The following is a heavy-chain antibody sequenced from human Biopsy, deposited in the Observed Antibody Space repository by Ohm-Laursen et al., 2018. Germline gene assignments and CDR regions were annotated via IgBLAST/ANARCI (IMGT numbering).Heavy chain of an antibody. J-gene: IGHJ6*02. V-gene: IGHV2-70*16. D-gene: IGHD2-2*02. CDR2: IDWDDAK. Sequence: TQTLTLTCTLSGFSLNTRGMSVTWILQPPGKALEWLARIDWDDAKFYNGSLKTRLTISKDTSENHVVLTLSDVDPVDTATYYCARIPILVVPAAIVYRHRRHLQGLDVWGQGTTVIVFS. CDR3: ARIPILVVPAAIVYRHRRHLQGLDV. CDR1: GFSLNTRGMS.